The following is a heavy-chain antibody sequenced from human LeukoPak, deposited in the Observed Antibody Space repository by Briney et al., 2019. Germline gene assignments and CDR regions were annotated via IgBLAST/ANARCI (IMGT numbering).Heavy chain of an antibody. CDR3: AREVADYGGYYYYHYMDV. J-gene: IGHJ6*03. Sequence: SETLSLTCTVSGGSISSSNYYWGWIRQPPGKGLEWIGSIYYSGSTYYNPSLKSRVTISVDTSKNQFSLKLSSVTAADTAVYYCAREVADYGGYYYYHYMDVWGKGTTVTISS. CDR2: IYYSGST. V-gene: IGHV4-39*07. D-gene: IGHD4-23*01. CDR1: GGSISSSNYY.